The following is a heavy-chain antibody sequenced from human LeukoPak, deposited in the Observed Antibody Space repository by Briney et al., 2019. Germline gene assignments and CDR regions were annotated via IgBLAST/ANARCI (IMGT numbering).Heavy chain of an antibody. V-gene: IGHV3-7*01. D-gene: IGHD4-17*01. CDR3: ARLTTVTTFDS. Sequence: PGGSLRLSCVASGFTFSAYWMTWVRQAPGKGLEWVANIKQDGGEKYYVDSVKGRFTISRDNAKNSLYLQMDSLRAEDTAMYYCARLTTVTTFDSWGQGTLVTVSS. CDR2: IKQDGGEK. CDR1: GFTFSAYW. J-gene: IGHJ4*02.